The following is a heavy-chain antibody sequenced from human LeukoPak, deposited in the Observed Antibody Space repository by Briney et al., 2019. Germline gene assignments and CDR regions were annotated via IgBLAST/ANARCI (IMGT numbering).Heavy chain of an antibody. V-gene: IGHV1-2*02. CDR1: GYSFTGYY. D-gene: IGHD6-6*01. CDR2: IIPNSGGT. Sequence: ASVKVSCKASGYSFTGYYMHWVRQAPGQGLEWMGWIIPNSGGTIYAQKFQGRVTMTRDTSISTAYMELSGLKSDDTAVYYCARGERYSSSSITVYYYMDVWGKGTTVTVSS. J-gene: IGHJ6*03. CDR3: ARGERYSSSSITVYYYMDV.